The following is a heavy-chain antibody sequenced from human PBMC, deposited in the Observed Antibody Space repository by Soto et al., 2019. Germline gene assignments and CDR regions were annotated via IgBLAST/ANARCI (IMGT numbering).Heavy chain of an antibody. CDR2: IYYSGST. D-gene: IGHD3-9*01. J-gene: IGHJ3*02. Sequence: ETLSLTCTVSGGSISSYYWSWIRQPPGKGLEWIGYIYYSGSTNYNPSLKSRVTISVDTSKNQFSLKLSSVTAADTAVYYCARGTPLRYFDWLLRVNAFDIWGQGTMVTVSS. CDR1: GGSISSYY. V-gene: IGHV4-59*01. CDR3: ARGTPLRYFDWLLRVNAFDI.